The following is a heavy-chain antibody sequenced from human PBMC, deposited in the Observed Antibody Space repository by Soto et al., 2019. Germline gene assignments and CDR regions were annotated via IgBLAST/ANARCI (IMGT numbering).Heavy chain of an antibody. CDR2: ISSSSSYI. J-gene: IGHJ3*02. CDR3: ARGPAARDAFDI. CDR1: GFTFSSYS. V-gene: IGHV3-21*01. D-gene: IGHD6-6*01. Sequence: GGSLRLSCAASGFTFSSYSMNWVRQAPGKGLEWVSSISSSSSYIYYADSVKGRFTISRDNAKNSLYLQMNSLRAEDTAVYYCARGPAARDAFDIWGQGTMVTVSS.